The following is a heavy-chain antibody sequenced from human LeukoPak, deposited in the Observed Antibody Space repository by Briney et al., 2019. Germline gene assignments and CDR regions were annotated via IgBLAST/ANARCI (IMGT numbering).Heavy chain of an antibody. CDR1: GGTFSSYA. D-gene: IGHD3-9*01. CDR2: IIPIFGTA. J-gene: IGHJ4*02. V-gene: IGHV1-69*05. CDR3: ARATPHYDILTGYYTSGQFDY. Sequence: SVKVSCKASGGTFSSYAISWVRQAPGQGLEWMGGIIPIFGTANYAQKFRGRVTITTDESTSTAYMELSSLRSEDTAVYYCARATPHYDILTGYYTSGQFDYWGQGTLVTVSS.